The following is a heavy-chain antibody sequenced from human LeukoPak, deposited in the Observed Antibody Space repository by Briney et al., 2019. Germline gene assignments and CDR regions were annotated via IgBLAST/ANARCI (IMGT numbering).Heavy chain of an antibody. V-gene: IGHV3-30*03. CDR2: ISYDGSNK. D-gene: IGHD6-25*01. Sequence: PGGSLRLSCLTSGFNFRSYTTAWFRQAPGKGLEWVAVISYDGSNKYYADSVKGRFTISRDNSKNTLYLQMNSLRAEDTAVYYCAADYYWGQGTLVTVSS. CDR3: AADYY. J-gene: IGHJ4*02. CDR1: GFNFRSYT.